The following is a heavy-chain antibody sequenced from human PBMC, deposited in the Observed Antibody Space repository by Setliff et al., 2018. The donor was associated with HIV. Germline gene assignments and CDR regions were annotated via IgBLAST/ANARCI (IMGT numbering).Heavy chain of an antibody. J-gene: IGHJ4*02. Sequence: SETLSLTCTVSGYSITSGYYWGWIRQPPGKGLEWIGTLYFGGSTSYNSSLKSRVTISGDTSQNQVSLKLSSVTAADTAVYYCARGIADYFDYWGQGTLVTVSS. D-gene: IGHD2-21*01. CDR1: GYSITSGYY. CDR3: ARGIADYFDY. CDR2: LYFGGST. V-gene: IGHV4-38-2*02.